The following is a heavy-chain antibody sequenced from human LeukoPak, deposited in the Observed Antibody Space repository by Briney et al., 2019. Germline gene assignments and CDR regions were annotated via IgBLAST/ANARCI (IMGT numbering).Heavy chain of an antibody. CDR2: INHGVTP. Sequence: PSETLSLTCAVYDGSFSAYYCSWIRQPPGKGLEWIGEINHGVTPNYNPSLKSRVTTSVDTSKIQFSLKLSSVTAADTAVYYCALKNWNDAGSYYYVDVWGKGTPFTVSS. D-gene: IGHD1-1*01. CDR1: DGSFSAYY. CDR3: ALKNWNDAGSYYYVDV. J-gene: IGHJ6*03. V-gene: IGHV4-34*01.